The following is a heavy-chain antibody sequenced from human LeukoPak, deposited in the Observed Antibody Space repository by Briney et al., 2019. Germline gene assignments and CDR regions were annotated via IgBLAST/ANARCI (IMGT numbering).Heavy chain of an antibody. CDR3: ARAEVRYWNQGGKNWFDP. CDR1: GYTFTDYY. CDR2: INPNSGDT. Sequence: ASVKVSCKASGYTFTDYYMHWVRQTPGQGLEWMGWINPNSGDTNYAQKFQGRVTMTRDTSISTAYMALSRLRSDDTAVYYCARAEVRYWNQGGKNWFDPWGQGTLVTVSS. D-gene: IGHD1-1*01. J-gene: IGHJ5*02. V-gene: IGHV1-2*02.